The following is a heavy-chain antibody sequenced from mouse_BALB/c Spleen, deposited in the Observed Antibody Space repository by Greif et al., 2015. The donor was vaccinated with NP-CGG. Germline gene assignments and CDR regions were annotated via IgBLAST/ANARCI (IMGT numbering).Heavy chain of an antibody. V-gene: IGHV1-7*01. CDR2: VNPSTGYT. CDR3: ARRVYYFDY. J-gene: IGHJ2*01. CDR1: GYTFTSYW. Sequence: VQLQQSGAELAKPGASVKMSCKASGYTFTSYWMHWVKQRPGQGLEWIGYVNPSTGYTEYNQKFKDKATLTADKSSSTAYMQLSSLTSEDSAVYYCARRVYYFDYWGQGTTLTVSS.